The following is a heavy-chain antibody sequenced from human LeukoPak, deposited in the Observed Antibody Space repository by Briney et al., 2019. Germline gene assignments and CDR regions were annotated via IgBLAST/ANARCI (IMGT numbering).Heavy chain of an antibody. CDR2: INNDGTAT. J-gene: IGHJ4*02. CDR3: ATVSEY. V-gene: IGHV3-74*01. CDR1: GFTFDYFW. Sequence: GGSLRLSCAASGFTFDYFWMHWFRQVPGKGLVWVAGINNDGTATYYADFVKGRFTISRDNAKNTVYLQMNGLRAEDTTVYYCATVSEYWGQGTLVTVSS.